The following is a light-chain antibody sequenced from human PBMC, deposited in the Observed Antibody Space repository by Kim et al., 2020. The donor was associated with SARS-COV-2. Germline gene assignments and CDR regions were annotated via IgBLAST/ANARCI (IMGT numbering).Light chain of an antibody. CDR3: QQCNDYPYT. CDR1: QSISSY. CDR2: KAS. V-gene: IGKV1-5*03. J-gene: IGKJ2*01. Sequence: ASVGDRVTITCRASQSISSYLAWYQQKPGKAPKLLIYKASSLQSGVPSRFSGSGSGTEFTLTITSLQPDDFATYYCQQCNDYPYTFGQGTKLEI.